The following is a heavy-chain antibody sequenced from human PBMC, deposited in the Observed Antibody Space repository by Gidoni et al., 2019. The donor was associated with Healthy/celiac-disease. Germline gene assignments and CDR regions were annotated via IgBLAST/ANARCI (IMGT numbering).Heavy chain of an antibody. CDR1: GFTFSNAW. CDR3: TTDYVIATGIAVAGTIGY. J-gene: IGHJ4*02. CDR2: IKSKTDGGTT. V-gene: IGHV3-15*01. D-gene: IGHD6-19*01. Sequence: EVQLVESGGGLVKPGGSLRLSCAASGFTFSNAWMSWVRQAPGRGLEWVGRIKSKTDGGTTDYAAPVKGRFTISRDDSKNTLYLQMNSLKTEDTAVYYCTTDYVIATGIAVAGTIGYWGQGTLVTVSS.